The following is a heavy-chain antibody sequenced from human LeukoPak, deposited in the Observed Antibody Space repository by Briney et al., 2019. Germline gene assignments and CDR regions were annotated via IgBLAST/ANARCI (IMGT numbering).Heavy chain of an antibody. CDR2: INYSGST. CDR3: ARQAIGFGEFHFDY. D-gene: IGHD3-10*01. CDR1: GGSISSSSYY. V-gene: IGHV4-39*01. Sequence: SETLSLTCTVSGGSISSSSYYWGCIRQPPGKGLEWIGSINYSGSTHYNPSLKGRVTISVDTSKNQFSLKLTSVTAADTAVYYCARQAIGFGEFHFDYWGQGTLVTVSS. J-gene: IGHJ4*02.